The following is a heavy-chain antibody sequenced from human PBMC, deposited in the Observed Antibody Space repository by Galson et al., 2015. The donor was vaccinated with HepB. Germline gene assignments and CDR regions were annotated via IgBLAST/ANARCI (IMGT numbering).Heavy chain of an antibody. D-gene: IGHD4-17*01. CDR2: SYYSGST. J-gene: IGHJ4*01. V-gene: IGHV4-59*01. CDR3: ARRRVGDYGDYYFDY. Sequence: LSLTCTVSGGSISSYYWSWIRQPPGKGLEWIGYSYYSGSTNYNPSLKSRVTISVDTSKNQFSLKLSSVTAADTAVYYCARRRVGDYGDYYFDYWGQGTLVTVSS. CDR1: GGSISSYY.